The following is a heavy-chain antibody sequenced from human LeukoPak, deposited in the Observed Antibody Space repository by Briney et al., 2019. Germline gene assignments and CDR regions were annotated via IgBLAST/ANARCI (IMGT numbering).Heavy chain of an antibody. CDR2: IYYSGST. Sequence: SETLSLTCTVSGGSISSSSYYWGWIRQPPGEGLEWIGSIYYSGSTYYNPSLKSRVTISVDTSKNQISLKLSSVTASDTSIYYCSSTRLGYSGGWHWGQGTLVTVSS. CDR1: GGSISSSSYY. CDR3: SSTRLGYSGGWH. V-gene: IGHV4-39*01. D-gene: IGHD6-19*01. J-gene: IGHJ4*02.